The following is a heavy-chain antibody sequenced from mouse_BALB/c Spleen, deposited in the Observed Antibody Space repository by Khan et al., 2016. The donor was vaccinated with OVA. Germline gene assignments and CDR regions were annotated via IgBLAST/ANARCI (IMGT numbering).Heavy chain of an antibody. CDR3: ARTGYGSFAY. CDR1: GYTFTDYN. CDR2: IYPNNGGT. D-gene: IGHD1-2*01. J-gene: IGHJ3*01. V-gene: IGHV1S29*02. Sequence: VQLQQSGPELVKPGASVKISCKASGYTFTDYNMDWVKQSHGKTLEWIGYIYPNNGGTGYNQKFKTKATLTVDNYSSTAYMALHSLTSEDSAVYYCARTGYGSFAYWGLGTLVTVSA.